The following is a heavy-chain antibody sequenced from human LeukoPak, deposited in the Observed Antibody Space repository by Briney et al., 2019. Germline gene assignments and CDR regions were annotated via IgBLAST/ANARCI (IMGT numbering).Heavy chain of an antibody. J-gene: IGHJ5*02. CDR1: GFTFSSYW. CDR2: IKQDGSEK. V-gene: IGHV3-7*03. D-gene: IGHD5-12*01. CDR3: AKGSSGYDYNWFDP. Sequence: PGGSLRLSCAASGFTFSSYWMSWVRQAPGKGLEWVANIKQDGSEKYYVDSVKGRFTISRDNAKNSLYLQMNSLRAEDTAVYYCAKGSSGYDYNWFDPWGQGTLVTVSS.